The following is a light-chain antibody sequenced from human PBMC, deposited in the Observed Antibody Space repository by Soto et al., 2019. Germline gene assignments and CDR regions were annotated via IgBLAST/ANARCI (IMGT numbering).Light chain of an antibody. CDR3: KQRRNWPPWT. Sequence: EIVFTQAPGTLSLAPGERATLPRMGSQSISGTVGWYQQKPGQAPRLLIYDASNRATGIPARFSGSGSGTDFTLTISSLDPEDFEFYYCKQRRNWPPWTFGQGTKVDIK. V-gene: IGKV3-11*01. CDR2: DAS. J-gene: IGKJ1*01. CDR1: QSISGT.